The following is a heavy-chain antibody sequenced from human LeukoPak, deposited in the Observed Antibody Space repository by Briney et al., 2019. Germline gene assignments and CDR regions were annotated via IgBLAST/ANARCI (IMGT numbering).Heavy chain of an antibody. V-gene: IGHV4-59*01. CDR1: GGSISSYY. J-gene: IGHJ6*02. D-gene: IGHD6-13*01. Sequence: SETLSLTCTVSGGSISSYYWSWIRQPPGKGLEWIGYIYYSGSTNYNPSLKSRVTISVDTSKNQFSLKLSSVTAADTAVYYCASIAAAGPHEDYYYYGMDVWGQGTTVTVSS. CDR3: ASIAAAGPHEDYYYYGMDV. CDR2: IYYSGST.